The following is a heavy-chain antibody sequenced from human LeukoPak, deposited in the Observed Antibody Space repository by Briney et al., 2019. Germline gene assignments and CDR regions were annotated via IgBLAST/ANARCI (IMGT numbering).Heavy chain of an antibody. D-gene: IGHD2-2*01. Sequence: SQTLSPTCTVSGGSISSGGYYWSWIRQHPGKGLEWIGYIYYSGIIYYNPSLKSRVIISVDTSKNQFSLKLSSVTVADTAVYYCASHPRIAIPAARDWFDPWGQGTLVTVSS. CDR3: ASHPRIAIPAARDWFDP. CDR1: GGSISSGGYY. V-gene: IGHV4-31*03. CDR2: IYYSGII. J-gene: IGHJ5*02.